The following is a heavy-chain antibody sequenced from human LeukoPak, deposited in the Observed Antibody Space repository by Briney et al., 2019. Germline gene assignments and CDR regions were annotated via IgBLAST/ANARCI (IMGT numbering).Heavy chain of an antibody. J-gene: IGHJ4*02. CDR1: GYTFTSNG. CDR3: ARVAQHRYYYDTSDYRYYFDY. D-gene: IGHD3-22*01. Sequence: ASVKVSCKASGYTFTSNGISWVRQAPGQGLEWMGWISAYNGHTNYAQNLQGRVTMTTDTSTSTAYMELRSLRSDDTAMYYCARVAQHRYYYDTSDYRYYFDYWGQGTLVTVSS. CDR2: ISAYNGHT. V-gene: IGHV1-18*01.